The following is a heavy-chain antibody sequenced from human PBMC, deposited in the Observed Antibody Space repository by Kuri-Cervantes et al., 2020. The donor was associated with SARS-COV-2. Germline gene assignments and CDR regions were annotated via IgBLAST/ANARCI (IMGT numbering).Heavy chain of an antibody. CDR3: ARGCVEEWELPLDY. J-gene: IGHJ4*02. V-gene: IGHV4-59*11. D-gene: IGHD1-26*01. CDR1: GCPINNHY. Sequence: ESLKISCTFSGCPINNHYWTWIRQPPGKGLEWIGYIHYSGSTNYNPSLKSRVTISVDTSKNQFSLKLSSVTAADTAVYYCARGCVEEWELPLDYWGQGTLVTVSS. CDR2: IHYSGST.